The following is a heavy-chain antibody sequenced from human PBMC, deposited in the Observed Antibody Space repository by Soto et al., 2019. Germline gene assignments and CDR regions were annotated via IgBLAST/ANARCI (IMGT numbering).Heavy chain of an antibody. Sequence: PGESLKISCKGSGNSFTSYWIGWVRQMPGKGLEWMGIIYPGDSDTRYSPSFQGQVTISADKSISTAYLQWSSLKASDTAMYYCARLRGHPTYYYGIDVWGQGPTVTLSS. V-gene: IGHV5-51*01. J-gene: IGHJ6*02. CDR1: GNSFTSYW. CDR2: IYPGDSDT. CDR3: ARLRGHPTYYYGIDV.